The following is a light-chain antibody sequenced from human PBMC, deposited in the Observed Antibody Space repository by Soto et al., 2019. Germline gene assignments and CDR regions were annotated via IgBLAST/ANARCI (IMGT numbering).Light chain of an antibody. Sequence: EIVLTQSPATLSLSPGERATLSCRASQSVSTYLAWYQQKPGQAPRLLIYDASNRAAGIPAKFSGSGSGTDFTLTSSSLEPEDFVVYYCQQRSNWPPTFGPGTKVDIK. CDR1: QSVSTY. CDR3: QQRSNWPPT. V-gene: IGKV3-11*01. J-gene: IGKJ3*01. CDR2: DAS.